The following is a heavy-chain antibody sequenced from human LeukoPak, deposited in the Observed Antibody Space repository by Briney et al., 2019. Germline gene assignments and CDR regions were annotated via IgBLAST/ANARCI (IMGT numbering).Heavy chain of an antibody. J-gene: IGHJ5*02. Sequence: SETLSLTCSVSNGSMTSDSYYWAWVRQPPGKGLEWIGSIFYSGKTYYSASLKSRVTVSLDTSKKNFFLRLSSVTAPDTAVYFCGTLWIVATWFDAWGQGALVTVSS. CDR2: IFYSGKT. V-gene: IGHV4-39*02. D-gene: IGHD2-2*03. CDR1: NGSMTSDSYY. CDR3: GTLWIVATWFDA.